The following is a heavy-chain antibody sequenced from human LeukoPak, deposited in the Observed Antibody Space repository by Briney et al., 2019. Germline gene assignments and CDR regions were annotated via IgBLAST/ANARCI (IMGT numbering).Heavy chain of an antibody. Sequence: PGGSLRLSCADSGFTFRGYAMRWVPQGPGKGLEWGSGIVASGGSTYYADSVKGRFTMSRDKFKSTLFLQMKDLKTKGTAVYYCAKASYDSGNYGYFDYWGQGTLVTVSS. J-gene: IGHJ4*02. CDR2: IVASGGST. D-gene: IGHD3-10*01. CDR3: AKASYDSGNYGYFDY. V-gene: IGHV3-23*01. CDR1: GFTFRGYA.